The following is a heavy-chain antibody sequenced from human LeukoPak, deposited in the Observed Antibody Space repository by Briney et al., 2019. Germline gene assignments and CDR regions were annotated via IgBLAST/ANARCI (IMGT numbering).Heavy chain of an antibody. J-gene: IGHJ6*04. CDR3: AELGITMIGGV. CDR1: GFTFSSYE. CDR2: ISSSGSAI. D-gene: IGHD3-10*02. V-gene: IGHV3-48*03. Sequence: RGSLRLSCAASGFTFSSYEMNWVRQAPGKGLEWVSYISSSGSAIYYADSVKGRFTISRDDAKNSLYLQMNSLRAEDTAVYYCAELGITMIGGVWGKGTTVTISS.